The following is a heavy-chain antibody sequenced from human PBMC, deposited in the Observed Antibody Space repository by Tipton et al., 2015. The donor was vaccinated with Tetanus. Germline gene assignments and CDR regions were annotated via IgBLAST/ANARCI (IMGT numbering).Heavy chain of an antibody. V-gene: IGHV4-4*08. J-gene: IGHJ3*01. Sequence: TLSLTCTVSGASISSSYWSWIRQPPGKGLEWIGYIYIPESAKNYNPSLQSRVTISIDTSKSQVSMKLTAVTAADTAVYYCARVANRSRRRGYDLWGQGKMVIVSS. CDR3: ARVANRSRRRGYDL. CDR2: IYIPESA. D-gene: IGHD3-16*01. CDR1: GASISSSY.